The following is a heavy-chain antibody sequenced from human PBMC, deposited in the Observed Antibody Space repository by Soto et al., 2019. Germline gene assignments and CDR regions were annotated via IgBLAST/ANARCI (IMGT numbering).Heavy chain of an antibody. Sequence: GGSLRLSCAASGFTFRSYAMSWVRQAPGKGLEWVSDISGSGGDTFYADSAKGRFAISRDNSKNTLYLQMNSLRAEDTAVYYWTKPGAGSYYDSDPGGAFDPWGQGT. D-gene: IGHD3-22*01. V-gene: IGHV3-23*01. CDR3: TKPGAGSYYDSDPGGAFDP. J-gene: IGHJ5*02. CDR2: ISGSGGDT. CDR1: GFTFRSYA.